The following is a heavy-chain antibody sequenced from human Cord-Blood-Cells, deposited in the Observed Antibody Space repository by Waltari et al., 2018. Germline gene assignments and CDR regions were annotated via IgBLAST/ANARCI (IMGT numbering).Heavy chain of an antibody. CDR3: ARDFGGSGSYYFDY. V-gene: IGHV1-69*01. D-gene: IGHD3-10*01. CDR2: AIPIFGTA. CDR1: GGTFSSYA. J-gene: IGHJ4*02. Sequence: QVQLVQSGAEVKKPGSSVKVSCKASGGTFSSYAISWVRQAPGQGLEWMGGAIPIFGTANYAQKCQGRVTITADESTSTAYMELSSLRSEDTAVYYCARDFGGSGSYYFDYWGQGTLVTVSS.